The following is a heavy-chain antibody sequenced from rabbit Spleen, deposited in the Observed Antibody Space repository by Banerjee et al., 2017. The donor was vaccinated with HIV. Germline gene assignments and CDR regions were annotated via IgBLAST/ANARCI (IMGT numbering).Heavy chain of an antibody. J-gene: IGHJ4*01. CDR1: GVSLNDKDV. D-gene: IGHD8-1*01. CDR2: INIVTGKS. V-gene: IGHV1S45*01. CDR3: ARDAGRGDYIDGVFDL. Sequence: QEQLEESGGGLVKPEGSLTLTCKASGVSLNDKDVMCWVRQAPGKGLEWIACINIVTGKSVYASWAKGRFTMSRTSSTTVTLQMTSLTAADTATYFCARDAGRGDYIDGVFDLWGQGTLVTVS.